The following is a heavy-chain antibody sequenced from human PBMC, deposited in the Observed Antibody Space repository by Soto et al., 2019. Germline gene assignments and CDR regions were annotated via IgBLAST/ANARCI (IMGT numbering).Heavy chain of an antibody. J-gene: IGHJ6*04. CDR3: ARASKGSGWYPYYYYGRDV. D-gene: IGHD6-19*01. CDR1: GDSVSSNSAA. Sequence: SQTLSLTCAISGDSVSSNSAAWNWIRQSPSRGLEWLGRTYYRSKWYNDYAVSVKSRITINPDTSKNQFSLQLNSVTPEDTAVYYCARASKGSGWYPYYYYGRDVCGKGTTVTVAS. CDR2: TYYRSKWYN. V-gene: IGHV6-1*01.